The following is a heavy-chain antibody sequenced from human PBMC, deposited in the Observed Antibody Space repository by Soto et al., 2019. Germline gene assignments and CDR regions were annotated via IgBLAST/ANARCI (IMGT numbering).Heavy chain of an antibody. V-gene: IGHV1-69*02. CDR1: GGTFSSYT. CDR2: IIPILGIA. D-gene: IGHD3-10*01. J-gene: IGHJ4*02. Sequence: ASVKVSCKASGGTFSSYTISWVRQAPGQGLEWMGRIIPILGIANYAQKFQGRVTITADKSTSTAYMELSSLRSEDTAVYYCARTLRDYYGSGSYYRFDYWGQGTLVTVSS. CDR3: ARTLRDYYGSGSYYRFDY.